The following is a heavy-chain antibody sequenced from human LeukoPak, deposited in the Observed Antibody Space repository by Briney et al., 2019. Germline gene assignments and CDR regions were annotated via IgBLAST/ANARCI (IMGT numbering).Heavy chain of an antibody. CDR1: GYTFTSYG. D-gene: IGHD2-2*01. CDR3: ARDSAHIVVVPAAMSGYYGMDV. CDR2: ISAYNGNT. V-gene: IGHV1-18*01. J-gene: IGHJ6*02. Sequence: ASVKVSCKASGYTFTSYGISWVRQAPGQGLEWMGWISAYNGNTNYAQKLQGRVTMTTDTSTSTAYMELRSLRSDATAVYYCARDSAHIVVVPAAMSGYYGMDVWGQGATVTVSS.